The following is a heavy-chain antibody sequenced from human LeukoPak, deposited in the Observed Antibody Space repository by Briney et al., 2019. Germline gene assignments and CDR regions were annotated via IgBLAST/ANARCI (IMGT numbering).Heavy chain of an antibody. CDR1: GGTFSSYA. D-gene: IGHD4-17*01. CDR3: ARGPTVTTSRSNNYYYYYMDV. V-gene: IGHV1-69*13. Sequence: SVKVSCKASGGTFSSYAISWVRQAPGQGLEWMGGIIPIFGTANYAQKFQGRVTITADESTSTAYMELSRLRSDDTAVYYCARGPTVTTSRSNNYYYYYMDVWGKGTTVTISS. CDR2: IIPIFGTA. J-gene: IGHJ6*03.